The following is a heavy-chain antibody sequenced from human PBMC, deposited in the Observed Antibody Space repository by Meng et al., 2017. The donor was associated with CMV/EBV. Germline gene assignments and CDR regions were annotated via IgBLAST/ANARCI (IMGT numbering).Heavy chain of an antibody. CDR1: YY. D-gene: IGHD3-3*01. Sequence: YYMHWVRQAPGQGLEWMGIINPSGGSTSYAQKFQGRVTVTRDTSTSTVYMELSSLRSEDTAVYYCARGGLPLGLYGVVMGVGNWFDPWGQGTLVTVSS. J-gene: IGHJ5*02. CDR2: INPSGGST. CDR3: ARGGLPLGLYGVVMGVGNWFDP. V-gene: IGHV1-46*01.